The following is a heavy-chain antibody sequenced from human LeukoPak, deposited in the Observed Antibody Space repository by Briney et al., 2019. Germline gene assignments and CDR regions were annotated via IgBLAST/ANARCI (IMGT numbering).Heavy chain of an antibody. Sequence: GGSLRLSCAASGFTFSSYWMHWVRQAPGEGLVWVSRINSDGSSTSYADSVKGRFTISRDNAKNTLYLQMNSLRAEDTAVYYCAREGVYDYVWGSYRPYYFDYWGQGTLVTVSS. D-gene: IGHD3-16*02. CDR2: INSDGSST. J-gene: IGHJ4*02. CDR1: GFTFSSYW. CDR3: AREGVYDYVWGSYRPYYFDY. V-gene: IGHV3-74*01.